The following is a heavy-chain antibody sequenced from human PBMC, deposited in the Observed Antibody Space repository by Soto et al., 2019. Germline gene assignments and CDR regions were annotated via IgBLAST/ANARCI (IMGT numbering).Heavy chain of an antibody. CDR1: CDSFSTYG. V-gene: IGHV1-18*01. J-gene: IGHJ6*02. CDR3: ARDRSFDHVEWSHCDSYGIDV. Sequence: ASVKVSCNASCDSFSTYGISWVRLAPGQGLEWMVWISTSSGYTNYEQKSQGVVSMITATSTNTAYMQVRSRRSDYKAFCFCARDRSFDHVEWSHCDSYGIDVWGQGTSVTVSS. CDR2: ISTSSGYT. D-gene: IGHD3-3*01.